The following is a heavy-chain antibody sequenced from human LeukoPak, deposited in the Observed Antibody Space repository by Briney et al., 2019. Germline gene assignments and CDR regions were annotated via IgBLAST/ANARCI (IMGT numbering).Heavy chain of an antibody. V-gene: IGHV3-7*01. CDR3: ARVGYSGWNLEY. D-gene: IGHD5-12*01. Sequence: QPGGSLRLSCAASGFTFRSYWMSWVRQAPGKGLEWVANINQAGSVQYYVDSVKGRFTISRDDAKNSLYVQMNSLREEDTAVYYSARVGYSGWNLEYWGQGTLVTVSS. J-gene: IGHJ4*02. CDR1: GFTFRSYW. CDR2: INQAGSVQ.